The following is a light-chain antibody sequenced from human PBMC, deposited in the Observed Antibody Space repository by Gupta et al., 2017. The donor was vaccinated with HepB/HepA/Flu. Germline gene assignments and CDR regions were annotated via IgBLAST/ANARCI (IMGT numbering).Light chain of an antibody. CDR3: QQTIALPWT. J-gene: IGKJ1*01. CDR1: QRIGTS. V-gene: IGKV6-21*01. Sequence: EIVLTQSPDFQSVTPKEKVTITCRATQRIGTSLHWYQQKPRQSPKLLIKYTSQYVSGVPSRFSGSGSGTEFTLTINRLEAEDAATYFCQQTIALPWTFGQGTKVEIK. CDR2: YTS.